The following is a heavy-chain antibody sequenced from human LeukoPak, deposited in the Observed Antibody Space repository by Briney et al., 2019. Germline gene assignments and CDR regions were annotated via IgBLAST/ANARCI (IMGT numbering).Heavy chain of an antibody. Sequence: SVTVSCKASGGTFSSYTISWVRQAPGQGLEWMGRIIPILGIANYAQKFQGRVTITADKSTSTAYMELSSLRSEDTAVYYCAREPYCSSTSCYTDWFDPWGQGTLVTVSS. CDR1: GGTFSSYT. V-gene: IGHV1-69*04. D-gene: IGHD2-2*02. CDR2: IIPILGIA. CDR3: AREPYCSSTSCYTDWFDP. J-gene: IGHJ5*02.